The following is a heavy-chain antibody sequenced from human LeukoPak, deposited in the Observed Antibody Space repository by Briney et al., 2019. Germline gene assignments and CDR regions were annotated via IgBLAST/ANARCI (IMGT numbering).Heavy chain of an antibody. CDR1: GFTFSSDS. CDR3: ARGGDYYGSGSYSP. Sequence: GGSLRLSCAASGFTFSSDSMNWVRQAPGKGLEWVSYISSSSSTIYYADSVKGRFTISRDNAKNSLYLQMNSLRDEDTAVYYCARGGDYYGSGSYSPWGQGTLVTVSS. D-gene: IGHD3-10*01. J-gene: IGHJ5*02. V-gene: IGHV3-48*02. CDR2: ISSSSSTI.